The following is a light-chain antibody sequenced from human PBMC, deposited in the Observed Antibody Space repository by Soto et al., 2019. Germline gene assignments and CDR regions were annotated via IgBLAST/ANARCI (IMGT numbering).Light chain of an antibody. J-gene: IGKJ5*01. V-gene: IGKV3-20*01. CDR3: QQYGTSEII. CDR1: QSLTNSF. Sequence: TQSPAILSVSPGERATLSCRASQSLTNSFIAWYQQRPGQAPRLLIYDTSSRASGIPDRFSGSGSGTDFTLTISRLETEDFAVFYCQQYGTSEIIFGQGTRLEIK. CDR2: DTS.